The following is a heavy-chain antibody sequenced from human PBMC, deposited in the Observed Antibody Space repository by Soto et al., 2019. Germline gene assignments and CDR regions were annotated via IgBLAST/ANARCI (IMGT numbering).Heavy chain of an antibody. CDR1: GYTFTSYG. J-gene: IGHJ4*02. V-gene: IGHV1-18*01. D-gene: IGHD2-15*01. Sequence: ASVKVSCKASGYTFTSYGISWVRQAPGQGLEWMGWISAYNGNTNYAQKLQGRVPMTTDTSTSTAYMELRSLRSDDTAVYYCARGSYCSGGSCSPPVLDYWGQGTLVTISS. CDR2: ISAYNGNT. CDR3: ARGSYCSGGSCSPPVLDY.